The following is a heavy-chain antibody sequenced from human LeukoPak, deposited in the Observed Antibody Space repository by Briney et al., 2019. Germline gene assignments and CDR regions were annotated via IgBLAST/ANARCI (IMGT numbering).Heavy chain of an antibody. CDR2: ISYDGSNK. V-gene: IGHV3-30*18. CDR3: AKVGIAVADVDY. CDR1: GFTFSSYG. Sequence: GGSLRLSCAASGFTFSSYGMHWVRQAPGKGLEWVAVISYDGSNKYYADSVKGRFTISRDNSKNTLYLQMNSLRAEDMAVYYCAKVGIAVADVDYWGQGTLVTVSS. D-gene: IGHD6-19*01. J-gene: IGHJ4*02.